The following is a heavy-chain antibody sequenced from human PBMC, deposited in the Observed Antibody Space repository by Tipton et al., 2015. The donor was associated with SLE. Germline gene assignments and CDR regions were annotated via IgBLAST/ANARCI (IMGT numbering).Heavy chain of an antibody. D-gene: IGHD5-24*01. Sequence: QVQLVQSGPEVKKPGASVKVSCRASGYIFSTYGISWVRQAPGQGLEWMGWINPYNDNTDYVELLQGRVTMTTDTSTGTAYMELTSLNSDDTAIYYCARHPVAGYTYYMDVWGTGTTVTVSS. CDR1: GYIFSTYG. V-gene: IGHV1-18*01. CDR3: ARHPVAGYTYYMDV. J-gene: IGHJ6*03. CDR2: INPYNDNT.